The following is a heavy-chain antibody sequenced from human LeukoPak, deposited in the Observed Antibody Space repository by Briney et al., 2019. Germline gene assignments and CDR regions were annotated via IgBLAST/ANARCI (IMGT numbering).Heavy chain of an antibody. D-gene: IGHD2-8*02. CDR2: INHSGST. V-gene: IGHV4-34*01. Sequence: PSETLSLTRAVYGGSFSGYYWSWIRQPPGKGLEWIGEINHSGSTNYNPSLKSRVTISVDTSKNQFSLKLSSVTAADTAVYYCARDGDGTVDAFDIWGQGTMVTVSS. CDR1: GGSFSGYY. J-gene: IGHJ3*02. CDR3: ARDGDGTVDAFDI.